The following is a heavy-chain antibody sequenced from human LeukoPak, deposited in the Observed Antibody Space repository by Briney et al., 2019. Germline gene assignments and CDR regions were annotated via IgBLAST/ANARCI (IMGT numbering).Heavy chain of an antibody. CDR1: GFTFSSYA. J-gene: IGHJ1*01. CDR2: ISGSGGST. Sequence: GGSLRLSCAASGFTFSSYAMSWVRQAPGKGLEWVSAISGSGGSTYYADSVKGRFTISRDNSKNTLYLQMNSLRAEDTAVYYCANDLHGSGSYYSDWGQGTLVTVSS. V-gene: IGHV3-23*01. CDR3: ANDLHGSGSYYSD. D-gene: IGHD3-10*01.